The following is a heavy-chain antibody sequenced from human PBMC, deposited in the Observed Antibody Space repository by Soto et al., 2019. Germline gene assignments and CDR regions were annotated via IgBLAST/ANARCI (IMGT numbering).Heavy chain of an antibody. V-gene: IGHV3-49*03. CDR2: IRSKAYGGTT. D-gene: IGHD6-6*01. CDR3: TXEXXXEYXXXXXAXXXDYYXXDV. J-gene: IGHJ6*02. CDR1: GFTFGDYA. Sequence: SLRLSCTASGFTFGDYAMSWFRQAPGKGLEWVGFIRSKAYGGTTEYAASVKGRFTISRDDSKSIAYLQMNSLKTEDTAVYYCTXEXXXEYXXXXXAXXXDYYXXDVWGQGTTVXVSS.